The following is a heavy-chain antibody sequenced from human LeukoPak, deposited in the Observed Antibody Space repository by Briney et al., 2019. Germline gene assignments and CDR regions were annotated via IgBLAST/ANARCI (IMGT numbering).Heavy chain of an antibody. CDR1: GFTFITNS. CDR3: ARVLDIVVVPAANDAFDI. CDR2: INSRITYI. D-gene: IGHD2-2*03. Sequence: GGSLRLSCAASGFTFITNSMNWFRKPPGKGLEWVSSINSRITYIFYADSVKGRFTISRDNAKNSLYLQMNSLRAEDTAVYYCARVLDIVVVPAANDAFDIWGQGTMVIVSS. V-gene: IGHV3-21*01. J-gene: IGHJ3*02.